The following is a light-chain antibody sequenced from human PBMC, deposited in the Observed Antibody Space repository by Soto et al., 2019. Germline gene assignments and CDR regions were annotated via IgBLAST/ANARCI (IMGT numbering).Light chain of an antibody. CDR2: GAS. V-gene: IGKV3-15*01. CDR3: QHHNDWRPMYS. J-gene: IGKJ2*01. CDR1: QSVSSN. Sequence: EIVMTQSPATLSVSPGERATLSCRASQSVSSNLAWYQQKPGQAPRLLIYGASTRATGILTRFSSSGSGTEFTLTISSMQSEEFAVYYCQHHNDWRPMYSFGQGTTLEIK.